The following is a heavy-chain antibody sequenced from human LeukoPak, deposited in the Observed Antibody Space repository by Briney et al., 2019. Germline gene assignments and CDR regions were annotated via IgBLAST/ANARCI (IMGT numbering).Heavy chain of an antibody. J-gene: IGHJ4*02. D-gene: IGHD3-3*01. Sequence: GASVKVSCKASGGTFTNLAFNWVRQAPGQGLEWMGGFIPMSGTANYAQSFQGRITITADESSNTAYMELSSLRSEDTALYYCASPHKYYDDWSGYSPLDDWGQGTLVTVSS. CDR3: ASPHKYYDDWSGYSPLDD. CDR1: GGTFTNLA. CDR2: FIPMSGTA. V-gene: IGHV1-69*13.